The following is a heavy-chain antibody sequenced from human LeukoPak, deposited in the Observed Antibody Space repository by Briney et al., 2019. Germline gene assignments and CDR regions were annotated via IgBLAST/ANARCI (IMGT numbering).Heavy chain of an antibody. V-gene: IGHV3-72*01. J-gene: IGHJ4*02. CDR1: GFTFRDYF. Sequence: GGSLRLSCAASGFTFRDYFMSWVRQAPGKGLEWVGRSRNKADSYTAQYAASVEGRFTISRDESKNSLYLQISSLETEDTAVYYCATSNWYRIPYWGQGSLVTVSS. CDR2: SRNKADSYTA. D-gene: IGHD6-13*01. CDR3: ATSNWYRIPY.